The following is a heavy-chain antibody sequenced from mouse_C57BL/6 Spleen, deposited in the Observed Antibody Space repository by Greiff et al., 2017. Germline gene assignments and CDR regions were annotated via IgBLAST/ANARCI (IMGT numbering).Heavy chain of an antibody. J-gene: IGHJ2*01. Sequence: QVQLQQSGPELVKPGASVKISCKASGYAFSSSWMNWVKQRPGKGLEWIGRIYPGDGDTNYNGKFKGKDTLTADKSSSTAYMQLSSLTSEDSAVXFCARDVTAVVEGNYFDYWGQGTTLTVSS. CDR3: ARDVTAVVEGNYFDY. D-gene: IGHD1-1*01. V-gene: IGHV1-82*01. CDR2: IYPGDGDT. CDR1: GYAFSSSW.